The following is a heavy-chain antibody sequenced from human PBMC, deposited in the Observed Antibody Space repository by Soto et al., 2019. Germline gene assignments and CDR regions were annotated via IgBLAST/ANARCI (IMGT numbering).Heavy chain of an antibody. J-gene: IGHJ4*02. V-gene: IGHV4-30-2*01. Sequence: QLQLQESGSGLVKPSQTLSLTCAVSGGSISSGGYSWSWIRQPPGKGLEWIGYIYHSGSTYYNPSLKSRVTISVDRSKNQFSLKLSSVTAADTAVYYCARKSNYYESSGYYSIFDYWGQGTLVTVSS. CDR2: IYHSGST. CDR1: GGSISSGGYS. CDR3: ARKSNYYESSGYYSIFDY. D-gene: IGHD3-22*01.